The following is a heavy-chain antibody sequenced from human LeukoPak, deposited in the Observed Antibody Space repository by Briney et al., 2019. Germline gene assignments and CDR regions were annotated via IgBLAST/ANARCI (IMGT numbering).Heavy chain of an antibody. V-gene: IGHV3-21*01. J-gene: IGHJ4*02. CDR3: ARASGDIMDTTTMGSY. D-gene: IGHD5-18*01. CDR1: GFTFSSYS. Sequence: PGGSLRLSCAASGFTFSSYSMNWVRQAPGEGLEWVSSISSSSTSIYYADSVKGRFTISRDNAKNSLYLQMNSLRAEDTAVYYCARASGDIMDTTTMGSYWGQGTLVTVSS. CDR2: ISSSSTSI.